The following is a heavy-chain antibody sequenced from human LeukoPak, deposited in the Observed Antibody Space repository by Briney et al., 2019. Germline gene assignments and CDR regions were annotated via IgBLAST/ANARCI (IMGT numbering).Heavy chain of an antibody. CDR1: GGSISSGGYY. Sequence: SETLSLTCTVSGGSISSGGYYWSWIRQHPGKGLEWIGYIYYSGSTYYNPSLKSRVTISVDTSKNQFSLKLSSVTAADTAVYYCARGPGGYSYGCDYWGQGTLATVSS. CDR2: IYYSGST. D-gene: IGHD5-18*01. V-gene: IGHV4-31*03. CDR3: ARGPGGYSYGCDY. J-gene: IGHJ4*02.